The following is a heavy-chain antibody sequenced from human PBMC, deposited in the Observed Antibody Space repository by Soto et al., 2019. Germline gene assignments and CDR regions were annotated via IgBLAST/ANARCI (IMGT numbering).Heavy chain of an antibody. CDR1: GGSFSGYY. CDR2: INHSGST. V-gene: IGHV4-34*01. J-gene: IGHJ3*02. CDR3: AKHGAFDI. Sequence: SETLSLTCAVYGGSFSGYYWSWIRQPPGKGLEWIGEINHSGSTNYNPSLKSRVTISVDTSKNQFSLKLSSVTAADTAVYYCAKHGAFDIWGQGTMVTVSS.